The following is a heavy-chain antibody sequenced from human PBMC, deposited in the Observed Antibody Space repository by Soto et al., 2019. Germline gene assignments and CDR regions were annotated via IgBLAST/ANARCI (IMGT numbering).Heavy chain of an antibody. CDR2: IYYSGST. Sequence: SETLSLTCTVSGGSISSYYWSWIRQPPGKGLEWIGYIYYSGSTNYNPSLKSRVTISVDTSKNQFSLKLSSVTAADTAVYYCARSGVGGWFDPWGQGTLVTVSS. J-gene: IGHJ5*02. CDR1: GGSISSYY. CDR3: ARSGVGGWFDP. D-gene: IGHD1-26*01. V-gene: IGHV4-59*08.